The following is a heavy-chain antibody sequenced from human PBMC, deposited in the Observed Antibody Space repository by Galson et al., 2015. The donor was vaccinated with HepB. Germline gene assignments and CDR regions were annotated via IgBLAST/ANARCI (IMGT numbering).Heavy chain of an antibody. CDR1: GFSFSNAW. Sequence: SLRLSCAASGFSFSNAWMSWVRQAPGKGLEWVGRIKSNNDGGTTDYAAPVKGRFTISRDNSKNTLYLQMNGLKDEDTAVYYCTTGWVVIVPTTISDPEFFDYWGQGTLVTVSS. D-gene: IGHD2-2*02. CDR3: TTGWVVIVPTTISDPEFFDY. CDR2: IKSNNDGGTT. J-gene: IGHJ4*02. V-gene: IGHV3-15*01.